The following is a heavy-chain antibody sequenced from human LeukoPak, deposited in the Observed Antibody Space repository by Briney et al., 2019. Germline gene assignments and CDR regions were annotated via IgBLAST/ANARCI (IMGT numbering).Heavy chain of an antibody. CDR1: GFTFSSYA. D-gene: IGHD3-3*01. CDR3: AKGDHYDFWSGSVD. J-gene: IGHJ4*02. Sequence: GGSLRLSCAASGFTFSSYAMSWVRQAPGKGLEWVSAISGSGGSTYYADSVKGRFTISRDNSKNTLYLQMNSLRAEDTAVYYCAKGDHYDFWSGSVDWGQGTLVTVSS. V-gene: IGHV3-23*01. CDR2: ISGSGGST.